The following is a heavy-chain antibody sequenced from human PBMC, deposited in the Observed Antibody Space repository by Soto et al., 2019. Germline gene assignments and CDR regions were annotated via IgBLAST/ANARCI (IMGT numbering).Heavy chain of an antibody. CDR2: IYPGDSDT. J-gene: IGHJ4*02. D-gene: IGHD5-12*01. V-gene: IGHV5-51*01. CDR3: ARHSIDGYNSPADY. Sequence: GESLKISCKGSGYSFTSYWIAWVRQMPGKGLEWMGIIYPGDSDTRHSPSFQGQVTISADKSITTAYLQWSSLKASDTAMYYCARHSIDGYNSPADYWGQGTLVTVSS. CDR1: GYSFTSYW.